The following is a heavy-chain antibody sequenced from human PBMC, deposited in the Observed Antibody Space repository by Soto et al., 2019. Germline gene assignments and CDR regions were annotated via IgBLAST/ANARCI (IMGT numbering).Heavy chain of an antibody. CDR1: GFTFSNAW. Sequence: GGSLRLSCAASGFTFSNAWMNWVRQAPGKGLEWVGRIKSKTDGGTTDYAAPVKGRFTISRDDSKNTLYLQMNSLKTEDTAVYYCTTGMYYYDSSGYYTYYYYYGMEVWGQGTTVTVSS. D-gene: IGHD3-22*01. V-gene: IGHV3-15*07. CDR2: IKSKTDGGTT. J-gene: IGHJ6*02. CDR3: TTGMYYYDSSGYYTYYYYYGMEV.